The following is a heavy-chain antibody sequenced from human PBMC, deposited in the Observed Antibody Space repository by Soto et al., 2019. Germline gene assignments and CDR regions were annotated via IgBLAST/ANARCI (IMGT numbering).Heavy chain of an antibody. V-gene: IGHV1-2*02. D-gene: IGHD1-26*01. J-gene: IGHJ3*02. Sequence: SVKVSCKASGCTFTGYYMHWVRQAPGQGLEWMGWINPNSGGTNYAQKFQGRVTMTRDTSISTAYMELSRLRSDDTAVYYCERTPPLGHDAFDIWGQGTMVTVSS. CDR3: ERTPPLGHDAFDI. CDR1: GCTFTGYY. CDR2: INPNSGGT.